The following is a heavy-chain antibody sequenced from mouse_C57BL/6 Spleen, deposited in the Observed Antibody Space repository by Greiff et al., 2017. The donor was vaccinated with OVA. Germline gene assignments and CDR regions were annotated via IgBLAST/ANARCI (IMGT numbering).Heavy chain of an antibody. CDR2: IRNKANNHAT. CDR1: GFTFSDAW. Sequence: EVKVEESGGGLVQPGGSMKLSCAASGFTFSDAWMDWVRQSPEKGLEWVAEIRNKANNHATYYAESVKGRFTISRDDSKSSVYLQMNSLRAEDTGIYYCTSPVYYDYDGGYAMDYWGQGTSVTVSS. CDR3: TSPVYYDYDGGYAMDY. V-gene: IGHV6-6*01. J-gene: IGHJ4*01. D-gene: IGHD2-4*01.